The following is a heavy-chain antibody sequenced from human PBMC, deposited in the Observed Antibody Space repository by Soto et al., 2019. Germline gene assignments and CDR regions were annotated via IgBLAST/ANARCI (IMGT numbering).Heavy chain of an antibody. J-gene: IGHJ6*02. Sequence: SETLSLTCTVSGGSISSYYWSWIRQPPGKGLEWIGYIYYSGSTNYNPSLKSRVTISVDTSKNQFSLKLSSVTAADTAVYYCARESRDGYNWRDPLLYYYGMDVWGQGTTVTVSS. CDR3: ARESRDGYNWRDPLLYYYGMDV. D-gene: IGHD5-12*01. CDR2: IYYSGST. V-gene: IGHV4-59*01. CDR1: GGSISSYY.